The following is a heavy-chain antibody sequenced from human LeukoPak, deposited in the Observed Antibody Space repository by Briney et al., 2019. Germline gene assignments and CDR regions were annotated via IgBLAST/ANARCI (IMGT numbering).Heavy chain of an antibody. D-gene: IGHD2-15*01. Sequence: SVKVSCKASGGTFSSYAISWVRQAPGQGLEWMGGSIPIFGTANYAQKFQGRVTITADESTSTAYMELSSLRSEDTAVYYCARGGYCSGGGCYWGFVLLDYWGQGTLVTVSS. V-gene: IGHV1-69*13. CDR3: ARGGYCSGGGCYWGFVLLDY. CDR2: SIPIFGTA. J-gene: IGHJ4*02. CDR1: GGTFSSYA.